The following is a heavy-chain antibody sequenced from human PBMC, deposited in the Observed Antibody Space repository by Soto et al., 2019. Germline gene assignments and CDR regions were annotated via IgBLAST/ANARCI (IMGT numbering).Heavy chain of an antibody. Sequence: ASVKVSCKASGYTFTSYYMHWVRQAPGQGLEWMGIINPSGGGTSYAQKFQGRVTMTRDTSTSTVYMELSSLRSEDTAVYYCARDKRRDYDFWTRRRYYYGMDVWGQGT. CDR1: GYTFTSYY. J-gene: IGHJ6*02. CDR3: ARDKRRDYDFWTRRRYYYGMDV. V-gene: IGHV1-46*01. CDR2: INPSGGGT. D-gene: IGHD3-3*01.